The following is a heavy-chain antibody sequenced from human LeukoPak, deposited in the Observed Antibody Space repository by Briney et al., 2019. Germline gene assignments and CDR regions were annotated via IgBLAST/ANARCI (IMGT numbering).Heavy chain of an antibody. Sequence: PGRSLRLSCTASGFTFGDYAMSWVRQAPGKGLEWVGFIRSKAYGGTTEYAASVKGRFTISRDDSKSIAYLQMNSLKTEDTAVYYCTRVRGRYGFDYWDQGTLVTVSS. CDR2: IRSKAYGGTT. V-gene: IGHV3-49*04. CDR1: GFTFGDYA. CDR3: TRVRGRYGFDY. D-gene: IGHD5-18*01. J-gene: IGHJ4*02.